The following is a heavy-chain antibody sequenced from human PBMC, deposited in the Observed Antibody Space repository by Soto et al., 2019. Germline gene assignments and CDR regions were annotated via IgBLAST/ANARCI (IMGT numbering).Heavy chain of an antibody. D-gene: IGHD2-21*02. CDR1: GYSFTTYW. J-gene: IGHJ6*02. Sequence: GESLKISCKGSGYSFTTYWIGWVRQMPGKGLEGMVIIYPGDSDTRYSPSFQGQVTISADKSINTTYLQWSSLKASDTAIYYCARPGIDCGGDCYYDYYGMDVWGQGTTVTVSS. CDR2: IYPGDSDT. V-gene: IGHV5-51*01. CDR3: ARPGIDCGGDCYYDYYGMDV.